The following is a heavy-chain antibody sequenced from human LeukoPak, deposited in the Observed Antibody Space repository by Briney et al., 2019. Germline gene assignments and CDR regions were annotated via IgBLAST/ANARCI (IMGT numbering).Heavy chain of an antibody. D-gene: IGHD5-18*01. Sequence: SETLSLTCTVSGGSISSYYWSWIRQPPGKGPEWIGYMSYSGSTNYNPSLKSRVTISVDTSKNQFSLKLSSVTAADTAVYYCARVGSGYSYGSSFRRYYYMDVWGKGTTVTVSS. CDR2: MSYSGST. J-gene: IGHJ6*03. CDR1: GGSISSYY. V-gene: IGHV4-59*01. CDR3: ARVGSGYSYGSSFRRYYYMDV.